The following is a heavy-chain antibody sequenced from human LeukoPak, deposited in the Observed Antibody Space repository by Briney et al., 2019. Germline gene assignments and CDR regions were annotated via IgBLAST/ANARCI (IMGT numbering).Heavy chain of an antibody. J-gene: IGHJ6*03. V-gene: IGHV3-7*01. CDR2: IKQDGSEK. Sequence: SGGSLRLSCAASGFTFSSYWMSWVRQAPGKGLEWVANIKQDGSEKYYVDSVEGRFTISRDNAKNSLYLQMNSLRAEDTAVYYCAREDGIAVAGTGLRYYYMDVWGKGTTVTISS. CDR3: AREDGIAVAGTGLRYYYMDV. D-gene: IGHD6-19*01. CDR1: GFTFSSYW.